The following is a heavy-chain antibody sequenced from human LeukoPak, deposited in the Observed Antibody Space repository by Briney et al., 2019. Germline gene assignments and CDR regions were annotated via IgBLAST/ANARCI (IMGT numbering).Heavy chain of an antibody. CDR2: IYHSGYT. V-gene: IGHV4-38-2*02. J-gene: IGHJ4*02. CDR3: ARAVEYSSSHFDH. Sequence: SETLSLTCTVSGDSISSGYYWGWIRQPPGKGLDWIGSIYHSGYTYYNPSLKSRVTISVDTSKNQFSLNLTSVTAADTAVYYCARAVEYSSSHFDHWGQGTLVTVSS. CDR1: GDSISSGYY. D-gene: IGHD6-6*01.